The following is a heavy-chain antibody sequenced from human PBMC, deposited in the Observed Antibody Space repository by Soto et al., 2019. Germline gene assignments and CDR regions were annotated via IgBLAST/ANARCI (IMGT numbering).Heavy chain of an antibody. CDR2: ISAYNGNT. V-gene: IGHV1-18*01. CDR3: ARDGVGSSGWYKLDP. CDR1: GYTFTSYG. Sequence: ASVKGSFKASGYTFTSYGISWVRQAPGQGLEWMGWISAYNGNTNYAQKLQGRVTMTTDTSTSTAYMELRSLRSDDTAVYYCARDGVGSSGWYKLDPWGQGTLVTVSS. D-gene: IGHD6-19*01. J-gene: IGHJ5*02.